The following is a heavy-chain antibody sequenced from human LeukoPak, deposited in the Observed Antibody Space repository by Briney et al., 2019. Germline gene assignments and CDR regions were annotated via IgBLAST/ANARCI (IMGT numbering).Heavy chain of an antibody. V-gene: IGHV4-59*01. CDR1: GGSISSYY. Sequence: PSETLSLTCTVSGGSISSYYWSWIRQPPGKGLEWIGYINYSGSTNYNPSLKSRVTISVDTSKNQFSLKLRSVTAADAAVYYCAREVLLRCYSTSCYGWFDPWGQGTLVTVSS. CDR2: INYSGST. D-gene: IGHD2-2*01. CDR3: AREVLLRCYSTSCYGWFDP. J-gene: IGHJ5*02.